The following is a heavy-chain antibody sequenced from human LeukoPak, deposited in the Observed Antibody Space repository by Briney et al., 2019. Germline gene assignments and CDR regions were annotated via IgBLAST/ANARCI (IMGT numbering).Heavy chain of an antibody. D-gene: IGHD3-22*01. CDR2: ISSSSSPI. V-gene: IGHV3-48*02. CDR3: AKARATYLYDTSGYSALDY. Sequence: GGSLRLSCAASGFIFSSYSMNWVRQAPGKGLEWISYISSSSSPIYNADSVKGRFTISRDDAKSSLFLQMNSLRDEDTAVYYCAKARATYLYDTSGYSALDYWGQGTLVTASS. J-gene: IGHJ4*02. CDR1: GFIFSSYS.